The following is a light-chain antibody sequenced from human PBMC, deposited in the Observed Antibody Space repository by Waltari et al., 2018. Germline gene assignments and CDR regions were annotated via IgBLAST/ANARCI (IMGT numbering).Light chain of an antibody. V-gene: IGKV3-20*01. CDR1: QVVSRSR. CDR3: QQFGSSIMYT. J-gene: IGKJ2*01. Sequence: RASQVVSRSRIAWYLHKPGQAPRLLICGVSGRATGIPDRFSGSGSGTDFSLTISRVEPEDFAVYYCQQFGSSIMYTFGQGTKLEIK. CDR2: GVS.